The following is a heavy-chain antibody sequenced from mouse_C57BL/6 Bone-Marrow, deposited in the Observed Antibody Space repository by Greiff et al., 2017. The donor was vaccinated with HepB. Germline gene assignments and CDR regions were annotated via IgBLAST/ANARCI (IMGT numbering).Heavy chain of an antibody. J-gene: IGHJ4*01. D-gene: IGHD1-1*01. CDR2: IDPENGDT. Sequence: EVKLQQSGAELVRPGASVKLSCTASGFNIKDDYMHWVKQRPEQGLEWIGWIDPENGDTEYASKVQGKATITADTSSNTAYLQLSSLTSEDTAVYYCTTWSSYAMDYWGQGTSVSVSS. CDR1: GFNIKDDY. V-gene: IGHV14-4*01. CDR3: TTWSSYAMDY.